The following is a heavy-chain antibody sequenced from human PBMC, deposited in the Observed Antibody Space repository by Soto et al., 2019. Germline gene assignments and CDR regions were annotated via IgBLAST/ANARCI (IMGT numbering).Heavy chain of an antibody. Sequence: ASVKGSCKASGYTFTSYAIQWVRQAPGQRLEWMGWINAGLGNTKYSQKFQGRVTITRDTSASTAYMELSSLTSEDTAMYYCGRDLAWAMDPNCGQGTPVTVSS. V-gene: IGHV1-3*01. CDR1: GYTFTSYA. D-gene: IGHD3-3*02. J-gene: IGHJ4*02. CDR2: INAGLGNT. CDR3: GRDLAWAMDPN.